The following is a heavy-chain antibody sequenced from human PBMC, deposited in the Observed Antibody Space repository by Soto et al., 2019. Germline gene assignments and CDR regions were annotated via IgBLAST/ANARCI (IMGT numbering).Heavy chain of an antibody. CDR2: IYYSGST. J-gene: IGHJ4*02. V-gene: IGHV4-31*03. CDR3: ASNKNGGGDSGYDRTRRYYFDY. CDR1: GGSISSGGYY. Sequence: QVQLQESGPGLVKPSQTLSLTCTVSGGSISSGGYYWSWIRQHPGKGLEWIGYIYYSGSTYYNPSLKSRVTISVDTSKNQFSLKLSYVTAADTAVYYCASNKNGGGDSGYDRTRRYYFDYWGQGTLVTVSS. D-gene: IGHD5-12*01.